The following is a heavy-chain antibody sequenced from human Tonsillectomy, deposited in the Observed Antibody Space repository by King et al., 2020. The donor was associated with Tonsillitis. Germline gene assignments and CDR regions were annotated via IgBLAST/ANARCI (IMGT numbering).Heavy chain of an antibody. Sequence: QLQESGSGLVKPSQTLSLTCAVSGGSISTGGYSWSWIRQPPGKGLEWIGYIYHSGSAYYNPSLKRRVAISVDRSKNQFSLKLSSVTAADTAVYYCARGRWRQRGAGYWDFELWGRGTLVIVSS. D-gene: IGHD4-23*01. CDR3: ARGRWRQRGAGYWDFEL. V-gene: IGHV4-30-2*01. J-gene: IGHJ2*01. CDR1: GGSISTGGYS. CDR2: IYHSGSA.